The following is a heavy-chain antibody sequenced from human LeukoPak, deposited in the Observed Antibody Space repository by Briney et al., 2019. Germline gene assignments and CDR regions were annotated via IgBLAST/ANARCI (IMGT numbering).Heavy chain of an antibody. CDR2: IYTTGTT. CDR1: GDSITSYY. J-gene: IGHJ4*02. V-gene: IGHV4-4*07. CDR3: ARDVGASNFDS. D-gene: IGHD1-26*01. Sequence: PSETLSLTCTVSGDSITSYYWSWIRQSAEKGREWIGRIYTTGTTNYNPSLKGRVTVSVDTSKNQFFLKLRSVTAADTAVYYCARDVGASNFDSWGQGVQVTVSS.